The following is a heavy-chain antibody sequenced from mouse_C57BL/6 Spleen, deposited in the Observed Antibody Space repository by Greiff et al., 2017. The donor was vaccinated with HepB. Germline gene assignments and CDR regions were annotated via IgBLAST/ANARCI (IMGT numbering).Heavy chain of an antibody. V-gene: IGHV1-26*01. CDR3: ARTVITTVVEPFAY. CDR2: INPNNGGT. J-gene: IGHJ3*01. CDR1: GYTFTDYY. Sequence: VQLQQSGPELVKPGASVKISCKASGYTFTDYYMNWVKQSHGKSLEWIGDINPNNGGTSYNQKFKGKATLTVDKSSSTAYMELRSLTSEDSAVYYCARTVITTVVEPFAYWGQGTLVTVSA. D-gene: IGHD1-1*01.